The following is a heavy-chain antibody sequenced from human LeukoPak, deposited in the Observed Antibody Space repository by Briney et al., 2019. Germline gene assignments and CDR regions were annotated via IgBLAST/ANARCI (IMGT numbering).Heavy chain of an antibody. CDR1: GYTFTSYY. D-gene: IGHD6-19*01. Sequence: ASVKVSFKASGYTFTSYYMHWVRQAPGQGLEWMGIINPSGGSTSYAQKFQGRVTMTRDTSTSTVYMELSSLRSEDTAVYYCARDPSNTSGYYAYFDNWGQGTLVTVSS. CDR3: ARDPSNTSGYYAYFDN. V-gene: IGHV1-46*01. J-gene: IGHJ4*02. CDR2: INPSGGST.